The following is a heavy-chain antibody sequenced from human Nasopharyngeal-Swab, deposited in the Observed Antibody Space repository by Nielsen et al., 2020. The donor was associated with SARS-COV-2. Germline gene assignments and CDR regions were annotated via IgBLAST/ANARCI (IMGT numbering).Heavy chain of an antibody. Sequence: ASVKASCTASGCTFTGYSMHWVRQAPGQGLEWMGRINPNSGGTNYAQTFQGRVTMTRDTSISTAYMELSRLRSDDTAVYYCAITIPVLRYFDWSPGLGMDVWGQGTTVTVSS. CDR3: AITIPVLRYFDWSPGLGMDV. CDR2: INPNSGGT. V-gene: IGHV1-2*06. D-gene: IGHD3-9*01. J-gene: IGHJ6*02. CDR1: GCTFTGYS.